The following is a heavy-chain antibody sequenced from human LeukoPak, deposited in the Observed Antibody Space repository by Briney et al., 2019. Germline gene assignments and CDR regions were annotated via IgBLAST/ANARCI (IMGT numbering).Heavy chain of an antibody. CDR2: MSSSDDGR. V-gene: IGHV3-23*01. CDR1: GFSFSSYA. J-gene: IGHJ5*02. Sequence: PGGSLRLSCATSGFSFSSYAMSWVRQAPGKGLEWVSAMSSSDDGRYYAASVRGRFTISRDTSRSTLYLQMNSLRAEDTAVYYCARDPDRSPRGFDPWGQGTLVTVSS. CDR3: ARDPDRSPRGFDP. D-gene: IGHD1-26*01.